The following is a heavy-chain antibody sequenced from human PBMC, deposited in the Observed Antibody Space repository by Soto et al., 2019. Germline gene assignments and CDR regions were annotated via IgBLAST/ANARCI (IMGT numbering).Heavy chain of an antibody. D-gene: IGHD5-12*01. CDR1: GFTFSDYY. J-gene: IGHJ5*02. V-gene: IGHV3-11*01. Sequence: QVQLVESGGGLVKPGGSLRLSCAASGFTFSDYYMSWIRQAPGKGLEWVSYISSSGSTIYYADSVKGRFTISRDNAKNSLYLQMNSLGAEDTAVYYCARDSFSGYDPVYNWFDPWGQGTLVTVSS. CDR3: ARDSFSGYDPVYNWFDP. CDR2: ISSSGSTI.